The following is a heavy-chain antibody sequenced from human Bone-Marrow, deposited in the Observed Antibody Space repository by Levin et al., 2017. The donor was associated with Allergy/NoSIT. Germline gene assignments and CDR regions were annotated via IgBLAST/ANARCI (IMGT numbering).Heavy chain of an antibody. V-gene: IGHV3-23*01. CDR1: GFTFSTYA. CDR2: ISGGGGRT. CDR3: AKGMELWDIIAVGPPFDC. Sequence: PGGSLRLSCTASGFTFSTYAMSWVRQAPGKGLEWVSSISGGGGRTDYADSVKGRFTISRDNSKNTLYLQMNSLRVEDTAVYYCAKGMELWDIIAVGPPFDCWGQGTLVTVSS. J-gene: IGHJ4*02. D-gene: IGHD6-19*01.